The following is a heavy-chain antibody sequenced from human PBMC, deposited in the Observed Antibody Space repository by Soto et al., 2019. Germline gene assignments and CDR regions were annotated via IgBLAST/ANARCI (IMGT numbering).Heavy chain of an antibody. V-gene: IGHV3-23*01. CDR2: LSGSGTRT. J-gene: IGHJ4*02. CDR1: GFTFSNFA. CDR3: AKRPPSSSWYHFDY. D-gene: IGHD6-13*01. Sequence: GGSLRLSCAASGFTFSNFAMTWVRQAPGKGLEWVSSLSGSGTRTYYADSVKGRFTISRDNSKNALYLQMNSLRAEDTAVYYCAKRPPSSSWYHFDYWGQGTLVTVSS.